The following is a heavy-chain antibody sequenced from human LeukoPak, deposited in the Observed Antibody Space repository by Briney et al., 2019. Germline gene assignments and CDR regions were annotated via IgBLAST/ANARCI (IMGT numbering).Heavy chain of an antibody. CDR2: IRTKATSYDA. Sequence: GGSLKLSCAASGFTFSGSPMHWVRQASGKGLEWVGRIRTKATSYDAAYAASVKGRFTISRDDSKNTAYLQMNSLKTEDTAMYYCARGPRGGSPRYWYFDLWGRGTLVTVSS. J-gene: IGHJ2*01. D-gene: IGHD3-16*01. CDR1: GFTFSGSP. V-gene: IGHV3-73*01. CDR3: ARGPRGGSPRYWYFDL.